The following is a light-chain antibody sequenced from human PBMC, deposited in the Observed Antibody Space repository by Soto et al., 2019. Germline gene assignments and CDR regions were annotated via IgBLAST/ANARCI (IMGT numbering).Light chain of an antibody. V-gene: IGLV1-51*01. CDR1: NPNIGNNY. J-gene: IGLJ3*02. CDR2: ENN. CDR3: GTWDSGLIADL. Sequence: QSVLTQPPSVSAAPGQKVTISCSGSNPNIGNNYVSWYRQAPGTAPQLLIYENNKRPSGIPDRFSGSKSGTSATLAITGLQTGDVADYYCGTWDSGLIADLFGGGTKVTVL.